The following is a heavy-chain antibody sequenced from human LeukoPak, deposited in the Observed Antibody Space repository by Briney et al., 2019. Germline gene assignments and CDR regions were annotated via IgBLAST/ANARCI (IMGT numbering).Heavy chain of an antibody. CDR3: ARGILTPQGY. CDR2: IKQDGREK. J-gene: IGHJ4*02. CDR1: GFTFSNFW. D-gene: IGHD1-14*01. Sequence: GGSLRLSCAASGFTFSNFWMNWVRQAPGKGLEWVANIKQDGREKYYVDSVRGRFTISRDNAKNSLYLQMNSLRAEDTAVYCCARGILTPQGYWGQGTLLTVSS. V-gene: IGHV3-7*01.